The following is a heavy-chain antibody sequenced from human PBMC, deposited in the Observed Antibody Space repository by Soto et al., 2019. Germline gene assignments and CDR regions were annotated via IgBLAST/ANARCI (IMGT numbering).Heavy chain of an antibody. CDR3: AAAGDYYDSSGYPGFDY. J-gene: IGHJ4*02. V-gene: IGHV1-58*02. CDR2: IVVGSGNT. D-gene: IGHD3-22*01. Sequence: SVKVSCKASGFTFTSSAMQWVRQARGQRLEWIGWIVVGSGNTNYAQKFQERVTITRDMSTSTAYMELSSLRSEDTAVYYCAAAGDYYDSSGYPGFDYWGQGTLVTVSS. CDR1: GFTFTSSA.